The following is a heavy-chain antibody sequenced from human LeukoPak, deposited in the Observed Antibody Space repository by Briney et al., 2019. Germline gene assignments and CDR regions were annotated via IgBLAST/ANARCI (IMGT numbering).Heavy chain of an antibody. CDR3: ARDVGIAVADVDY. CDR2: ISSSSSYI. J-gene: IGHJ4*02. Sequence: GGSLRLSCAASGFTFSSYSMNWVRQAPGKGLEWVSSISSSSSYIYYADSVKGRFIISRDNAKNSLYLQMNSLRAEDTAVYYCARDVGIAVADVDYWGQGTLVTVSS. CDR1: GFTFSSYS. D-gene: IGHD6-19*01. V-gene: IGHV3-21*01.